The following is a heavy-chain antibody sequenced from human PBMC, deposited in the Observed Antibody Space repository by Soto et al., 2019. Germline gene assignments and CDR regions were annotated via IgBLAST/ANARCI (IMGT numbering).Heavy chain of an antibody. V-gene: IGHV3-23*01. CDR2: ISGSGGST. Sequence: EVQLLESGGGLVQPGGSLRLSCAASGFTFSSYAMSWVRQAPGKGLEWVSAISGSGGSTHYVDSVKGRFTISRDNSKKTQDQEMNSLRVEDTAVYYCARPQVYYYDPPGAFDIWGQGTMVTVSS. CDR3: ARPQVYYYDPPGAFDI. J-gene: IGHJ3*02. CDR1: GFTFSSYA. D-gene: IGHD3-22*01.